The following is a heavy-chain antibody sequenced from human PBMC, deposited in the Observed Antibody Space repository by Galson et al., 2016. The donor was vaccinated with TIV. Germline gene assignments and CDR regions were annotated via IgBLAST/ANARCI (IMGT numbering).Heavy chain of an antibody. V-gene: IGHV5-51*01. CDR2: VYLGDSVT. CDR1: GYGFVDYR. J-gene: IGHJ4*02. D-gene: IGHD1-26*01. Sequence: QSGAEVKKPGESLKISCKHSGYGFVDYRIVWVRQRPGKGLEWMGTVYLGDSVTRYSPSFQGQVSISADKSSNTAYLQWSSLQASDTAMYYCARTAGGIDQWGQGTLVTVSS. CDR3: ARTAGGIDQ.